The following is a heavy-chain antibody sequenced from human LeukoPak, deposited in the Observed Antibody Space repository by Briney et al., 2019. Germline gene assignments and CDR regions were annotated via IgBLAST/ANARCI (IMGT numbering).Heavy chain of an antibody. Sequence: SETLSLTCSVSDGSVSRADFYWSWIRQHPGKGLEWIGHIHYSGRTYYNPSLKSRVAISLDTSKNQFPLKLGSVTAADTAVYYCARDRYSGYDWDFYYYGMDVWGKGTTVTVSS. CDR2: IHYSGRT. CDR3: ARDRYSGYDWDFYYYGMDV. D-gene: IGHD5-12*01. J-gene: IGHJ6*04. V-gene: IGHV4-31*03. CDR1: DGSVSRADFY.